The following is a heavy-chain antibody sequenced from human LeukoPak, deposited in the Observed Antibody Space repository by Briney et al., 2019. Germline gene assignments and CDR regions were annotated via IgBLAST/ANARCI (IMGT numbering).Heavy chain of an antibody. CDR3: ARQGYSSGYQYFDY. Sequence: SETLSLTCTVSGGSITSYYWSWIRQPPGKGLEWIGYIYYSGSTNYNPSLKSRVTISVDTSKNQFSLKLSSVTAADTAVYYCARQGYSSGYQYFDYWGQGTLATVSS. CDR1: GGSITSYY. J-gene: IGHJ4*02. V-gene: IGHV4-59*08. D-gene: IGHD6-19*01. CDR2: IYYSGST.